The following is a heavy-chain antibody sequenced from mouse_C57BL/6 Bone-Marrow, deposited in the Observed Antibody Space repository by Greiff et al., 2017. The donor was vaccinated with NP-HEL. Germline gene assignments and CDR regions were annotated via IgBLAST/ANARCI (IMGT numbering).Heavy chain of an antibody. V-gene: IGHV5-17*01. CDR1: GFTFSDYG. J-gene: IGHJ1*03. CDR3: ASNYSSYWYFDV. Sequence: VQLQQSGGGLVKPGGSLKLSCAASGFTFSDYGMHWVRQAPEKGLEWVAYISSGSSTIYYADTVKGRFTISRDNAKNTLFLQMTSLRSEDTAMYYCASNYSSYWYFDVWGTGTTVTVSS. D-gene: IGHD2-12*01. CDR2: ISSGSSTI.